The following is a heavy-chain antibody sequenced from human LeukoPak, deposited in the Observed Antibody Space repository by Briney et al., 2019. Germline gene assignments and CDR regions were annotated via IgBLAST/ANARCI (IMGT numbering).Heavy chain of an antibody. CDR2: ISSSGSTI. J-gene: IGHJ4*02. Sequence: GGSLRLSCAASGFTFSDYYMSWIRQAPGKGLEWVSYISSSGSTIYYADSVKGRFTISRDNSKNTLYLQMNSLRAEDTAVYYCAKDEQWLAEGYYFDYWGQGTLVTVSS. D-gene: IGHD6-19*01. CDR3: AKDEQWLAEGYYFDY. CDR1: GFTFSDYY. V-gene: IGHV3-11*04.